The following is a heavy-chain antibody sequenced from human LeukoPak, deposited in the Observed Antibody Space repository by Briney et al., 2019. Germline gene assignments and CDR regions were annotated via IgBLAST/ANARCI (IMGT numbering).Heavy chain of an antibody. CDR2: ITNDGSST. CDR3: AREEPYDILTGTRPNAFDI. V-gene: IGHV3-74*01. CDR1: GLTFSSHW. J-gene: IGHJ3*02. Sequence: PGGSLRLSCAASGLTFSSHWMHWVRQAPGKGLVWVSRITNDGSSTTYADSVKGRFTISRDNAKNSLYLQMNSLRAEDTAVYYCAREEPYDILTGTRPNAFDIWGQGTMVTVSS. D-gene: IGHD3-9*01.